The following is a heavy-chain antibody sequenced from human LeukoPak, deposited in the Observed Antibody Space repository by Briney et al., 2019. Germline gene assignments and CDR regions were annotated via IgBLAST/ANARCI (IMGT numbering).Heavy chain of an antibody. D-gene: IGHD3-10*01. CDR3: AKSNGYGLVDI. Sequence: PSETLSLTCAVYGGPFSGYYWNWIRQSPGKGLEWIGLISHTGSANYNPSLKSRLTISLDTSRNQFSLRLNSVTAADTAVYYCAKSNGYGLVDIWGQGTMVTVSS. CDR1: GGPFSGYY. V-gene: IGHV4-34*01. J-gene: IGHJ3*02. CDR2: ISHTGSA.